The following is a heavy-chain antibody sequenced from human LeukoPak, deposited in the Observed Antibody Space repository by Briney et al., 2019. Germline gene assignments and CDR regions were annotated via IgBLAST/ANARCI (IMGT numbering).Heavy chain of an antibody. CDR1: GFTFSSYA. Sequence: GGSLRLSCAASGFTFSSYAMSWVRQAPGKGLEWVSAISGSGGSTYYADSVRGRFTISRDNSKNTLYLQMNSLRAEDTAVYYCARRVTYYYDSSARFDPWGQGTLVTVSS. D-gene: IGHD3-22*01. V-gene: IGHV3-23*01. CDR2: ISGSGGST. J-gene: IGHJ5*02. CDR3: ARRVTYYYDSSARFDP.